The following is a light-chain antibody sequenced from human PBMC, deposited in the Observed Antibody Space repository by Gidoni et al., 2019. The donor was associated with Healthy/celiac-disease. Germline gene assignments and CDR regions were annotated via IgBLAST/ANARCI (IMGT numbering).Light chain of an antibody. CDR3: QQSYSTPLT. V-gene: IGKV1-39*01. J-gene: IGKJ4*01. Sequence: GDRVTITCRASQSISSYLNWYQQKPGKAPKLLIYAASSLQSGVPSRFSGSGSGTDFTLTISSLQPEDFATYYCQQSYSTPLTFGGGTKVEIK. CDR1: QSISSY. CDR2: AAS.